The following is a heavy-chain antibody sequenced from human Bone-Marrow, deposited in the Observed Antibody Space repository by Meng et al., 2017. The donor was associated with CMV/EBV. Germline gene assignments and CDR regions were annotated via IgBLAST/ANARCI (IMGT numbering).Heavy chain of an antibody. J-gene: IGHJ4*02. D-gene: IGHD4-23*01. CDR1: GGTFSSYT. CDR2: IIPILGIA. CDR3: AREDGGNKGRGIRL. V-gene: IGHV1-69*04. Sequence: SVKVSCKASGGTFSSYTISWVRQAPGQGLEWMGRIIPILGIANYAQKFQGRVTITADKSTSTAYMELNSLRAEDTAVYYCAREDGGNKGRGIRLWGQGTLVTVSS.